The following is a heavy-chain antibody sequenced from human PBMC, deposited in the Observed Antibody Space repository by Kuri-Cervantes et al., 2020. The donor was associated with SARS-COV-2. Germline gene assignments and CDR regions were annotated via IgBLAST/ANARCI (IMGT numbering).Heavy chain of an antibody. Sequence: SVKVSCKASGGIFSSYAISWVRQAPGQGLEWMGGIIPIFGTANYAQKFQGRVTITTDESTSTAYMELRSLRSDDTAVYYCARSCLEWLNYYYYYYMDVWGKGTTVTVSS. D-gene: IGHD3-3*01. CDR1: GGIFSSYA. CDR3: ARSCLEWLNYYYYYYMDV. J-gene: IGHJ6*03. CDR2: IIPIFGTA. V-gene: IGHV1-69*05.